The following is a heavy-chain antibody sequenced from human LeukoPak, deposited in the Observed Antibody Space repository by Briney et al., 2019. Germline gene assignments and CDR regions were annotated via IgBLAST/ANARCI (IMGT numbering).Heavy chain of an antibody. CDR1: GYIFTGFG. D-gene: IGHD3-3*01. CDR2: INPYNGNT. V-gene: IGHV1-18*01. J-gene: IGHJ4*02. Sequence: ASVKVSCKASGYIFTGFGIDWVRQAPGQGLEWMGWINPYNGNTLYAQRLQGRVTLTTDTSTSVAYMELRSLKSDDTAVYYCAREGFMERWGQGTLVTVSS. CDR3: AREGFMER.